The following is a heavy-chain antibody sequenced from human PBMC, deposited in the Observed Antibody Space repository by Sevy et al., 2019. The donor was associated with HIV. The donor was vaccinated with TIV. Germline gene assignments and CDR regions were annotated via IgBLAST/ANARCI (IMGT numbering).Heavy chain of an antibody. CDR1: GYTLTELS. V-gene: IGHV1-24*01. CDR3: ATDCSGGSCRVGHFQH. Sequence: ASVKVSCKVSGYTLTELSMHWVRPAPGKGLEWMGGFDPEDGETIYAQKFQGRVTMTEDTSTDKAYMELSSLGSEDTAVYYWATDCSGGSCRVGHFQHWGQGTLVTVSS. D-gene: IGHD2-15*01. J-gene: IGHJ1*01. CDR2: FDPEDGET.